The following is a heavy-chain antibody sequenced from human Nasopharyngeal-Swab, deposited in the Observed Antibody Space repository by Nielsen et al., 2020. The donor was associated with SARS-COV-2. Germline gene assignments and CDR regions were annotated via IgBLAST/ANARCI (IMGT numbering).Heavy chain of an antibody. CDR1: GYTLTELS. V-gene: IGHV1-24*01. D-gene: IGHD4-23*01. CDR3: ATGPVVAPLHWFAP. J-gene: IGHJ5*02. Sequence: ASVKVSCKVSGYTLTELSMHWVRQAPGKGLEWMGGFDPEDGETIYAQKFQGRVTMTEDTSTDTAYMELSSLRSEDTAVYYCATGPVVAPLHWFAPWGQGTLVTVSS. CDR2: FDPEDGET.